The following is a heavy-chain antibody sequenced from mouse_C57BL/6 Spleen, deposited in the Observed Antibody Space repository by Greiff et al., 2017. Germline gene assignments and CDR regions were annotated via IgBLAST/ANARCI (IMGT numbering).Heavy chain of an antibody. J-gene: IGHJ1*03. CDR1: GFTFTDYY. Sequence: EVQLVESGGGLVQPGGSLSLSCAASGFTFTDYYMSWVRQPPGKALEWLGFIRNKANGYTTEYSASVKGRFTISRDNSQSILYLQMNALRAEDSATYYCARHLYYGSSYWYFDVWGTGTTVTVSS. CDR3: ARHLYYGSSYWYFDV. V-gene: IGHV7-3*01. D-gene: IGHD1-1*01. CDR2: IRNKANGYTT.